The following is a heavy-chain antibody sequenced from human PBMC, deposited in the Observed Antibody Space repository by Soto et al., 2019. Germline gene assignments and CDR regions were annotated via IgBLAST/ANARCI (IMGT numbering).Heavy chain of an antibody. V-gene: IGHV3-23*01. D-gene: IGHD3-10*01. CDR2: ISGSGGST. Sequence: EVQLLESGGGLVQPGGSLRLSCAASGFTFSSYAMSWVRQAPGKGLEWVSAISGSGGSTYYADSVKGRFTISRDNSKNTLYLQMKSLRAEDTAVYYCAKDRRRGDYYYYGMDVWGQGTTVTVSS. CDR3: AKDRRRGDYYYYGMDV. CDR1: GFTFSSYA. J-gene: IGHJ6*02.